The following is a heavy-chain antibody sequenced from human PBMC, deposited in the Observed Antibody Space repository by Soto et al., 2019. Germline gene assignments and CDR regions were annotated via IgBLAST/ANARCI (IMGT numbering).Heavy chain of an antibody. CDR1: GASISSGGYY. Sequence: QVQLQESGPGLVKPSQTLSLTCSVSGASISSGGYYWNWIRQHPGKGLEWIGYIYYSGTTYYNLSLKSRVTISVATSKNQFSLKLSSVTAADTAVYYCAASCVGCGGFNYYGMDVWGQGTTVTVSS. D-gene: IGHD2-21*01. J-gene: IGHJ6*02. V-gene: IGHV4-31*03. CDR2: IYYSGTT. CDR3: AASCVGCGGFNYYGMDV.